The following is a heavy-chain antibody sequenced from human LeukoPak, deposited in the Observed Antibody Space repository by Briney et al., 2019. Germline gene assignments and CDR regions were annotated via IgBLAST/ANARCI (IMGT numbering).Heavy chain of an antibody. Sequence: ASVKVSCKASGGTFSSYAISWVRQAPGQGLEWMGGIIPIFGTANYAQKFQGRVTITTDESTSTAYMKLSSLRSEDTAVYYCASGVTMVRGVIWAPLSDAFDIWGQGTMVTVSS. CDR2: IIPIFGTA. D-gene: IGHD3-10*01. CDR3: ASGVTMVRGVIWAPLSDAFDI. J-gene: IGHJ3*02. V-gene: IGHV1-69*05. CDR1: GGTFSSYA.